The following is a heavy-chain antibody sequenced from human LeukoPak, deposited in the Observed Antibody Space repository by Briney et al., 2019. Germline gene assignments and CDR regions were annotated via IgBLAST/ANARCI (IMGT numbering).Heavy chain of an antibody. J-gene: IGHJ4*02. CDR3: ARVWSSEVGATTGGPHPFDY. CDR1: GGSISSSSYY. CDR2: ICYSGST. D-gene: IGHD1-26*01. V-gene: IGHV4-39*07. Sequence: PSETLSLTCTVSGGSISSSSYYWGWIRQPPGKGLEWIGSICYSGSTYYNPSLKSRVTISVDTSKNQFSLKLSSVTAADTAVYYCARVWSSEVGATTGGPHPFDYWGQGTLVTVSS.